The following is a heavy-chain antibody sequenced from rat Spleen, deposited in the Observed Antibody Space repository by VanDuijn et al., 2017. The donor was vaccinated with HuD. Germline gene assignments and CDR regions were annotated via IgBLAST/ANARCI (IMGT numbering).Heavy chain of an antibody. V-gene: IGHV5-31*01. CDR2: ITNTGGST. J-gene: IGHJ2*01. D-gene: IGHD1-6*01. Sequence: EVQLVESGGGLVQPGRSLKLSCVASGFTFNNYWMTWIRQAPGKGLEWVASITNTGGSTYYPDSVKGRFTISRDNAKSTLYLQMNSLRSEDTATYYCTRDPFGLMYTTAPEDYWGQGVMVTVSS. CDR3: TRDPFGLMYTTAPEDY. CDR1: GFTFNNYW.